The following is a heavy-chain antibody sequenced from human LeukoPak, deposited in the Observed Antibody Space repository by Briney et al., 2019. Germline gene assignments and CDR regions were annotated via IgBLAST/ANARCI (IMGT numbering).Heavy chain of an antibody. CDR1: GDSVSINSAA. Sequence: SRTLSLTCAISGDSVSINSAAWNWIRQSPSRGLEWLGRTYYRAKWYNDYAVSVKSRITINPDTSKNQFSLQLNSVTPEDTAVYYCARSPNWNYEGGGAFDIWGQGTMVTVSS. CDR2: TYYRAKWYN. J-gene: IGHJ3*02. CDR3: ARSPNWNYEGGGAFDI. V-gene: IGHV6-1*01. D-gene: IGHD1-7*01.